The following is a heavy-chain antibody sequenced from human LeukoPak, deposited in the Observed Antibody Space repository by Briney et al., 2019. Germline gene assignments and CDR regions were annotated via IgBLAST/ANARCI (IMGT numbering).Heavy chain of an antibody. V-gene: IGHV3-74*01. J-gene: IGHJ5*02. Sequence: PGGSLRLSCAGSGFTFSTYWIHRVRQAPGQGLAWVSGISGDKSHTAYADSVKGRFTISRDNAKNTLHLQMNSLRDEDTAVYYCATATFYATSGYFPSWGQGTLVTVSS. CDR3: ATATFYATSGYFPS. CDR2: ISGDKSHT. D-gene: IGHD3-22*01. CDR1: GFTFSTYW.